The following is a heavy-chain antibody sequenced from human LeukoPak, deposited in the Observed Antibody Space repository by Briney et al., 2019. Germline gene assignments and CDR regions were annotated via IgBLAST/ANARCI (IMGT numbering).Heavy chain of an antibody. CDR3: ARNLIVGAINWFDP. Sequence: SETLSLTCAVYGQSFSGYYWSWIRQPPGKGLEWIGEINDSGSTNYNPSLKSRVTISVDTSKNQFSLKLSSVTAADTAVYYCARNLIVGAINWFDPWGQGTLVTVSS. CDR1: GQSFSGYY. D-gene: IGHD1-26*01. J-gene: IGHJ5*02. CDR2: INDSGST. V-gene: IGHV4-34*01.